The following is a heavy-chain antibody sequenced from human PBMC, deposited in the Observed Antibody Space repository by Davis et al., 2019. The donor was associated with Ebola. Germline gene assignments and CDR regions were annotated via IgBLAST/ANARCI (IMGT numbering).Heavy chain of an antibody. CDR2: ISWNSGSI. CDR3: AKSTRLVGYDY. Sequence: GGSLRLSCAASGFTFDDYAMHWVRHAPGKGLEWVSGISWNSGSIGYADSVKGRFTISRDNAKNSLYLQMNSLRAEDTAVYYCAKSTRLVGYDYWGQGTLVTVSS. J-gene: IGHJ4*02. D-gene: IGHD2-8*02. CDR1: GFTFDDYA. V-gene: IGHV3-9*01.